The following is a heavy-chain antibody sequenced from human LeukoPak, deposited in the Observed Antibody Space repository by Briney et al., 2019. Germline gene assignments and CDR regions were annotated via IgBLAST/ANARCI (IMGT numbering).Heavy chain of an antibody. CDR3: ARKLGGTQCGGDCFFDH. J-gene: IGHJ4*02. Sequence: PGGSLRLSCAASGFTFSSYEMNWVRQAPGKGLEWIGYISSTGSYATYADSVRGRFTISRDNAKSLLFLQMNNLRAEDTAVYYCARKLGGTQCGGDCFFDHWGQGTLVAVSS. CDR2: ISSTGSYA. D-gene: IGHD2-21*02. CDR1: GFTFSSYE. V-gene: IGHV3-48*03.